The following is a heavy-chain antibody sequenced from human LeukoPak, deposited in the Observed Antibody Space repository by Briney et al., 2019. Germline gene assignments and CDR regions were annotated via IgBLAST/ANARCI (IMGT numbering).Heavy chain of an antibody. CDR1: GGSISSSHW. V-gene: IGHV4-4*02. Sequence: PSETLSLTCAVSGGSISSSHWWSWVRQPPGKGLEWIGEISNSGRTNFNPSLKSRVTISVDKSKNQFSLKLTSVTAADTAVYYCAGGYSYGSTYYYMDVWGKGTTVTISS. CDR2: ISNSGRT. D-gene: IGHD5-18*01. CDR3: AGGYSYGSTYYYMDV. J-gene: IGHJ6*03.